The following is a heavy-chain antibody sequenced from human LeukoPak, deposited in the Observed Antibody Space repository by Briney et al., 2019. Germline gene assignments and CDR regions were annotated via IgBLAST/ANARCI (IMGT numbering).Heavy chain of an antibody. CDR2: IIPIFGTA. Sequence: SVKVSCTASGGTFSSYAISWVRPAPGQGLEWMGGIIPIFGTANYAQKFQGRVTITADESTSTAYMELSSLRSEDTAVYYCASDCSSTGCYGTKGKYNWFDHWGQGTLVTVSS. CDR1: GGTFSSYA. D-gene: IGHD2-2*01. CDR3: ASDCSSTGCYGTKGKYNWFDH. J-gene: IGHJ5*02. V-gene: IGHV1-69*13.